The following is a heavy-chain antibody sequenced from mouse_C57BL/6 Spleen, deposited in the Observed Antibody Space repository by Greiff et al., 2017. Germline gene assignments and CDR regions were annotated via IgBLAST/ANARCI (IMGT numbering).Heavy chain of an antibody. CDR3: ARSGQLRLGAMDD. V-gene: IGHV1-9*01. J-gene: IGHJ4*01. Sequence: QVQLQQSGAGLMKPGASVKLSCTATGYTFTGYWIAWVRQRPGHGLEWVGAILPGGGSTNYPEKFKGKATFTADTSSNTAYMQLSMLTTEDAAIYYCARSGQLRLGAMDDWGKGTSVTVSS. CDR2: ILPGGGST. D-gene: IGHD3-2*02. CDR1: GYTFTGYW.